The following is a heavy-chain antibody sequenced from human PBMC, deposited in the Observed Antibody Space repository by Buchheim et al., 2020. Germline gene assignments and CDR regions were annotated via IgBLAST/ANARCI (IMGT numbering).Heavy chain of an antibody. Sequence: EVQLVESGGGLVQPGGSLRISCEASGFTFSDYPMNWVRQAPGKGLEWVSYISSSGSTIYYADSVKGRFTISRDNAKNSLYLQMNSLRAEDTAVYYCARHLYCSGGSCYSRYYGMDVWGQGTT. J-gene: IGHJ6*02. CDR2: ISSSGSTI. D-gene: IGHD2-15*01. CDR1: GFTFSDYP. CDR3: ARHLYCSGGSCYSRYYGMDV. V-gene: IGHV3-48*04.